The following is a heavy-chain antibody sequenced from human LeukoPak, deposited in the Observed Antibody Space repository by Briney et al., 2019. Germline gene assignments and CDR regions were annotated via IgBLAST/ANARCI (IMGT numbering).Heavy chain of an antibody. CDR1: GVSFSSYY. J-gene: IGHJ4*03. D-gene: IGHD1-1*01. CDR3: ARGPTISETGYFDY. Sequence: PSETLSLTCAVYGVSFSSYYWSWVRQSPGKGLEWVAEINHRGDTNYNPSVKSRRTISVDTSKNQFSLKVTSLTAADTAVYYCARGPTISETGYFDYWGQGNLVTVSS. V-gene: IGHV4-34*01. CDR2: INHRGDT.